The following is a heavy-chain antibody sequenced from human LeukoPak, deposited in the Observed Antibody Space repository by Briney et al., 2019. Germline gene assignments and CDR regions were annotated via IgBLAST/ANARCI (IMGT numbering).Heavy chain of an antibody. J-gene: IGHJ4*02. CDR2: VRSTAYSGTT. V-gene: IGHV3-49*04. CDR1: GFTLSSYS. CDR3: ARGRRPSTLTTHFFDY. Sequence: GGSLRLSCAASGFTLSSYSMNWVRQAPGKGLEWVAFVRSTAYSGTTEYAASVKGRFTVSRDNSRSIAYLQMNSLKTEDTAVYYCARGRRPSTLTTHFFDYWGQETLVTVSS. D-gene: IGHD4-17*01.